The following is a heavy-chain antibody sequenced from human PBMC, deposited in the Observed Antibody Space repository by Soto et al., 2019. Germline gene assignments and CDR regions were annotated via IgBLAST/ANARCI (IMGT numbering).Heavy chain of an antibody. D-gene: IGHD3-16*01. CDR1: AASFSKYY. CDR2: VYFNGNT. CDR3: ASVTFGGVVLAH. Sequence: KTSETLSLTCTASAASFSKYYWTWIRQPPGKGLEWIGYVYFNGNTNYNPSLKRRVSISIDTSKNQISLTLNSVTAADTAVYYCASVTFGGVVLAHWGQGTLVTVSS. J-gene: IGHJ4*02. V-gene: IGHV4-59*01.